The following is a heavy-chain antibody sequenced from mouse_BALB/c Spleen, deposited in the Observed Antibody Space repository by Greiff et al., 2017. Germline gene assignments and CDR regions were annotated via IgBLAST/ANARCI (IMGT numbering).Heavy chain of an antibody. CDR1: GFNIKDTY. V-gene: IGHV14-3*02. J-gene: IGHJ4*01. D-gene: IGHD2-4*01. Sequence: LMESGAELVKPGASVKLSCTASGFNIKDTYMHWVKQRPEQGLEWIGRIDPANGNTKYDPKFQGKATITADTSSNTAYLQLSSLTSEDTAVYYCAPYYDYDGYYAMDYWGQGTSVTVSS. CDR3: APYYDYDGYYAMDY. CDR2: IDPANGNT.